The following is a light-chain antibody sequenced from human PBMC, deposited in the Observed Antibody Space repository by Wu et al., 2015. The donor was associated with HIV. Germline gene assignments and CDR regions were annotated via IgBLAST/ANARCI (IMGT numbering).Light chain of an antibody. V-gene: IGKV3-20*01. CDR2: GAS. J-gene: IGKJ4*02. Sequence: DIVMTQSPATLSVSPGERATLFCRASQSVNNNLAWYQQKPGQGPRLLIYGASSRATGIPDRFSGSGSGTDFTLVISRLEPEDFAVYFCQQYGTSPSTFGGGTKVEIK. CDR3: QQYGTSPST. CDR1: QSVNNN.